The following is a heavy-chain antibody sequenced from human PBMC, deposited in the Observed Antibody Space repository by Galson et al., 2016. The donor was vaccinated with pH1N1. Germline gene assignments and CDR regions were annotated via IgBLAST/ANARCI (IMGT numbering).Heavy chain of an antibody. Sequence: SLRLSCAVSGFTFTNAWMTWVRQAPGKGLEWVGHIKSKTDGGTTDYAAPVRGRFTISRDDSKNNLYPQMTSLEAGDTAVYYCTIRGTNYPTSFGPWGQGSLVTVSS. D-gene: IGHD1-26*01. CDR1: GFTFTNAW. V-gene: IGHV3-15*01. CDR3: TIRGTNYPTSFGP. J-gene: IGHJ4*02. CDR2: IKSKTDGGTT.